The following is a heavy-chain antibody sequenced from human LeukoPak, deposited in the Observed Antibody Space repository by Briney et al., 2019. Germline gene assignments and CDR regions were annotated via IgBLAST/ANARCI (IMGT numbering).Heavy chain of an antibody. V-gene: IGHV4-4*07. Sequence: PSETLPLTCTVSGGSISSYYCSWIRQPAGTALEWIGRIYSSGTITYNPSLRSRVTMSVDTSKNQFSLKLNSVTAADTAVYYCARTHCGGDCVFDYWGQGTLVTVSS. CDR3: ARTHCGGDCVFDY. CDR2: IYSSGTI. J-gene: IGHJ4*02. CDR1: GGSISSYY. D-gene: IGHD2-21*02.